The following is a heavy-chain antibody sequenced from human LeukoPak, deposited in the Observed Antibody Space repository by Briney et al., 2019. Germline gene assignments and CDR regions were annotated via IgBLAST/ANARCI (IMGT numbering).Heavy chain of an antibody. CDR1: GYSFTDYY. V-gene: IGHV1-2*02. D-gene: IGHD2-21*02. J-gene: IGHJ6*02. CDR3: VRGRCIKFSRDCPHYYAMDV. CDR2: INPKSGGT. Sequence: ASVKVSCKASGYSFTDYYMHWVRQAPGQGFEWMGWINPKSGGTNYAQRFQGRVTMTRDTSISTVYMELTSLGSDDTAVYYCVRGRCIKFSRDCPHYYAMDVWGQGTTVTVSS.